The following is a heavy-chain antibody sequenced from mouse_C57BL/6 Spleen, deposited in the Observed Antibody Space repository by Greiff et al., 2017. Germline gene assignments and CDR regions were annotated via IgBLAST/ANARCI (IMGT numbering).Heavy chain of an antibody. CDR2: ISGGGGNT. CDR1: GFTFSSYT. CDR3: ARQKLRLWYFDV. V-gene: IGHV5-9*01. D-gene: IGHD1-1*01. Sequence: EVQGVESGGGLVKPGGSLKLSCAASGFTFSSYTMSWVRQTPEKRLEWVATISGGGGNTYYPDSVKGRFTISRDNAKNTLYLQMSSLRSEDTALYYCARQKLRLWYFDVWGTGTTVTVSS. J-gene: IGHJ1*03.